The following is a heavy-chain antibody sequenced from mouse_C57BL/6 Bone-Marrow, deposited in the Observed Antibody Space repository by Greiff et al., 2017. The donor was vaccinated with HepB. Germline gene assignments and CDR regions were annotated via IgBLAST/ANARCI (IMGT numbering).Heavy chain of an antibody. D-gene: IGHD2-4*01. J-gene: IGHJ3*01. Sequence: EVKLVESGGDLVKPGGSLKLSCAASGFTFSSYGMSWVRQTPDKRLEWVATISSGGSYTYYPDSVKGRFTISRDNAKNTLYLQMSSLKSEDTAMYYCARHPIYYDYDGLFAYWGQGTLVTVSA. V-gene: IGHV5-6*02. CDR1: GFTFSSYG. CDR3: ARHPIYYDYDGLFAY. CDR2: ISSGGSYT.